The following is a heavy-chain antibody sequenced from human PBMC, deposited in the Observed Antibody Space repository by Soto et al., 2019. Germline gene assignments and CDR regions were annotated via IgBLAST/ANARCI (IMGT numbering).Heavy chain of an antibody. D-gene: IGHD2-8*01. Sequence: ASVKVSCKASGFSFTDYHIHWVRQAPGQGLEWLGRINPKSGGTSTAQKFQGWVTMTTDTSISTASMELTRLTSDDTAIYYCARGDSTDCSNGVCSFFYNHDMDVWGQGTTVTVSS. CDR3: ARGDSTDCSNGVCSFFYNHDMDV. CDR2: INPKSGGT. CDR1: GFSFTDYH. J-gene: IGHJ6*02. V-gene: IGHV1-2*04.